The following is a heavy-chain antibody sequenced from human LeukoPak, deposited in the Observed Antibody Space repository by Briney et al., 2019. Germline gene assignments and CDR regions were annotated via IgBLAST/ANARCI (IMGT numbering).Heavy chain of an antibody. CDR3: TTASVSGSYYVFDY. V-gene: IGHV3-15*01. CDR1: GFIFSDHH. D-gene: IGHD1-26*01. CDR2: IKSKTDGGTT. Sequence: GGSLRLSCAASGFIFSDHHMDWVRQAPGKGLEWVGRIKSKTDGGTTDYAAPVKGRFTISRDDSKNTLYLQMNSLKTEDTAVYYCTTASVSGSYYVFDYWGQGTLVTVSS. J-gene: IGHJ4*02.